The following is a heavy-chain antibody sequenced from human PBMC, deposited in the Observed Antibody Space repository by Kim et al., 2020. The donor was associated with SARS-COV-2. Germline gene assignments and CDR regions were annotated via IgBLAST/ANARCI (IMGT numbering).Heavy chain of an antibody. CDR2: IVVGSGNT. J-gene: IGHJ6*02. CDR3: AADSSGWYHENYYYYGMDI. Sequence: SVKVSCKASGFTFTSSAVQWVRQARGQRLEWIGWIVVGSGNTNYAQKFQERVTITRDMSTSTAYMELSSRRSEDTAVYYCAADSSGWYHENYYYYGMDIWGQGTTVTVSS. V-gene: IGHV1-58*01. D-gene: IGHD6-19*01. CDR1: GFTFTSSA.